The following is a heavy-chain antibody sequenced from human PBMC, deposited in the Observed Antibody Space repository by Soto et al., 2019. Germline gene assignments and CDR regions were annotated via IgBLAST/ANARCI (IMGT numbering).Heavy chain of an antibody. CDR3: ARDETAAHTICTNGVCYRDDTYYYGMDV. Sequence: ASVKVSCKASGYTFTSYYMHWVRQAPGQGLEWMGIINPSGGSTSYAQKFQGRVTMTRDTSTSTVYMELSSLRSEDTAVYYCARDETAAHTICTNGVCYRDDTYYYGMDVWGQGTTVTVSS. V-gene: IGHV1-46*01. CDR2: INPSGGST. D-gene: IGHD2-8*01. CDR1: GYTFTSYY. J-gene: IGHJ6*02.